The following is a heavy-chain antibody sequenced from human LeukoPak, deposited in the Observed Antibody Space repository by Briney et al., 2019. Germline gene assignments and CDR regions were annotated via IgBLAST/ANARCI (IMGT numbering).Heavy chain of an antibody. CDR1: GGSISSGGYY. Sequence: PSQTLSLTCTVSGGSISSGGYYRSWIRQHPGKGLEWIGYIYYSGSTYYNPSLKSRVTISVDTSKNQFSLKLSSVTAADTAVYYCATRDCSGGSCYCNYWGQGTLVTVSS. CDR3: ATRDCSGGSCYCNY. CDR2: IYYSGST. D-gene: IGHD2-15*01. J-gene: IGHJ4*02. V-gene: IGHV4-31*03.